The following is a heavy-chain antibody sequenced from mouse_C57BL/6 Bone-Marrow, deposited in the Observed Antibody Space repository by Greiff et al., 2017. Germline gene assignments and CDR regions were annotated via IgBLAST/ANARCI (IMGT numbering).Heavy chain of an antibody. Sequence: VQLQQSGPELVKPGASVKIPCKASGYTFTDYNMDWVRQSPGKSLEWIGDINPNNGGTIYNQKFKGKATLTVDKSSSTAYMELRSLPSEDTAVYYCARSYYGSSSFDYWGQGTTLTVSS. CDR3: ARSYYGSSSFDY. J-gene: IGHJ2*01. D-gene: IGHD1-1*01. CDR2: INPNNGGT. V-gene: IGHV1-18*01. CDR1: GYTFTDYN.